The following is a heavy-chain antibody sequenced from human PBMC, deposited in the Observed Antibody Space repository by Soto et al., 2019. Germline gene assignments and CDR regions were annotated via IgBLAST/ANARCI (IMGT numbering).Heavy chain of an antibody. CDR1: GGSISNGDYY. V-gene: IGHV4-30-4*01. CDR3: ARIVESGYTFDFDL. D-gene: IGHD3-16*02. CDR2: VYYSGST. J-gene: IGHJ2*01. Sequence: QVQLHESGPGLVKPSQTLSLTCTVPGGSISNGDYYWSWIRQPPGRGLEWIGYVYYSGSTNYNPSLSSRVTISLDTSKHQFSLNLSSVTAADTAVYYCARIVESGYTFDFDLWGRGTLVTVSS.